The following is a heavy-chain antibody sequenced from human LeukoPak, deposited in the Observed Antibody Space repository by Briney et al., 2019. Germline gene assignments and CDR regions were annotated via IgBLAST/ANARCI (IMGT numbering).Heavy chain of an antibody. V-gene: IGHV1-18*01. CDR1: GYTFTSYG. Sequence: ASVKVSCKASGYTFTSYGISWVRQAPGQGLEWMGWISACNGNTNYAQKLQGRVTMTTDTSTSTAYMELRSLRSDDTAVYYCARANGYCSSTSCYNWFDPWGQGTLVTVSS. CDR2: ISACNGNT. CDR3: ARANGYCSSTSCYNWFDP. D-gene: IGHD2-2*01. J-gene: IGHJ5*02.